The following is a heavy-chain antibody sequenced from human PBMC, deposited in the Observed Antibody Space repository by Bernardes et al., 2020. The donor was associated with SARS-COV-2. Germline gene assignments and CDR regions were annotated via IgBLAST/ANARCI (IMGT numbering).Heavy chain of an antibody. CDR3: ARQIAGAYSGGAY. J-gene: IGHJ4*02. CDR2: LNGDGSIT. D-gene: IGHD1-20*01. Sequence: GGSLRLSCAASGFTFSDYWMHWGRQVPGKGLVWVSRLNGDGSITHYADSVKGRFTISRENAKNTLYLQMNSLRAEDTAFYYCARQIAGAYSGGAYWGQGIRVT. CDR1: GFTFSDYW. V-gene: IGHV3-74*01.